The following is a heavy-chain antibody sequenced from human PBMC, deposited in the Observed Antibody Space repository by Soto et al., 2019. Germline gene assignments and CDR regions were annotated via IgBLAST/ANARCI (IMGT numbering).Heavy chain of an antibody. CDR3: VRDQMITFGGGDDAFDI. CDR2: IWYDGSNK. J-gene: IGHJ3*02. CDR1: GFTFSSYG. V-gene: IGHV3-33*01. Sequence: QVQLVESGGGVVQPGRSLRLSCAASGFTFSSYGMHWVRQAPGKGLEWVAVIWYDGSNKYYADSVKGRFTISRDNSKNTLYLQMNSLRAEDTAVYYCVRDQMITFGGGDDAFDIWGQGTMVTVSS. D-gene: IGHD3-16*01.